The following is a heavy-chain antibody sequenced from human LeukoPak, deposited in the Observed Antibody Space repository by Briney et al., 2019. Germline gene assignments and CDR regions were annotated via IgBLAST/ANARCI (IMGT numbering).Heavy chain of an antibody. V-gene: IGHV4-4*07. CDR3: ARGPIAAAGTPYYYYGMDV. D-gene: IGHD6-13*01. J-gene: IGHJ6*02. Sequence: PSETLSLTCTVSGGSISSYYWSWIRQPAGKGLEWIGRLYTSGSTNYNPSLKGRVTMSVDTSKNQFSLKLSSVTAADTAVYYCARGPIAAAGTPYYYYGMDVWGQGTTVTVSS. CDR2: LYTSGST. CDR1: GGSISSYY.